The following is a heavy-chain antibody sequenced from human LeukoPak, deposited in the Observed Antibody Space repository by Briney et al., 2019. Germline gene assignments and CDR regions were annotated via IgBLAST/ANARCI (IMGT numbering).Heavy chain of an antibody. J-gene: IGHJ4*02. D-gene: IGHD3-9*01. CDR1: GFTFSSYA. V-gene: IGHV3-23*01. Sequence: GGSLRLSCAASGFTFSSYAMSWVRQAPVKGLEWVAAISCSGGSTYYADSVKGRFTISRDNSKNALYLQMNSLRDEDTAVYYCAKDLTRWYFDYWGQGTLVTVSS. CDR3: AKDLTRWYFDY. CDR2: ISCSGGST.